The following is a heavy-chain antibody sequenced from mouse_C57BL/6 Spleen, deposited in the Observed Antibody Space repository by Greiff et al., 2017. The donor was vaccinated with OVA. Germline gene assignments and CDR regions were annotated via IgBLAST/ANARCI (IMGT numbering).Heavy chain of an antibody. D-gene: IGHD2-5*01. CDR1: GFTFSSYA. CDR2: ISDGGSYT. J-gene: IGHJ3*01. Sequence: DVQLVESGGGLVKPGGSLKLSCAASGFTFSSYAMSWVRQTPEKRLEWVATISDGGSYTYYPDNVKGRFTISRDNAKNNLYLQMSHLKSEDTAMYYCARDQGYSNRFAYWGQGTLVTVSA. V-gene: IGHV5-4*01. CDR3: ARDQGYSNRFAY.